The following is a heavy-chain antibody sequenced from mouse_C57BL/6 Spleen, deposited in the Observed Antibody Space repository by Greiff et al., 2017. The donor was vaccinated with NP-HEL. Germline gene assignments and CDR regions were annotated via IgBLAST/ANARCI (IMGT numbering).Heavy chain of an antibody. CDR1: GYTFTSYW. J-gene: IGHJ4*01. CDR2: IYPGSGST. V-gene: IGHV1-55*01. CDR3: ARHSYYYAMDY. Sequence: VQLQQPGAELVKPGASVKMSCKASGYTFTSYWITWVKQRPGQGLEWIGDIYPGSGSTNYNEKFKSKATLTVDTSSSTAYMQLSSLTSEDSAIYYCARHSYYYAMDYWGQGTSVTVSS.